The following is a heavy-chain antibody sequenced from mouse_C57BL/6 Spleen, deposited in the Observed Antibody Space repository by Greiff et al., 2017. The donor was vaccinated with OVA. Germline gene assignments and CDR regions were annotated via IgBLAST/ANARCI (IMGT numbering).Heavy chain of an antibody. Sequence: VQLQQPGAELVMPGASVKLSCKASGYTFTSYWMHWVKQRPGQGLEWIGEIDPSDSYTNYNQKFKGKSTLTVDKSSSTAYMQLSSLTSEDSAVYYCARMTTYYGSSYWYVDVWGTGTTVTVSS. CDR2: IDPSDSYT. D-gene: IGHD1-1*01. J-gene: IGHJ1*03. CDR3: ARMTTYYGSSYWYVDV. V-gene: IGHV1-69*01. CDR1: GYTFTSYW.